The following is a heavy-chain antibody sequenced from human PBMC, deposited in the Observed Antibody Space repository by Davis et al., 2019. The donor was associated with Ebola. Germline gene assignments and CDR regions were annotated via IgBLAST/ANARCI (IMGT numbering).Heavy chain of an antibody. CDR2: IKQDGSEK. D-gene: IGHD7-27*01. Sequence: GESLKISCAASGFTFSSYGMHWVRQAPGKGLEWVANIKQDGSEKYYVDSVKGRFTISRDNAKNSLYLQMNSLRAEDTAVYYCARLTGDLIWYFELWGRGTLVTVSS. J-gene: IGHJ2*01. CDR1: GFTFSSYG. CDR3: ARLTGDLIWYFEL. V-gene: IGHV3-7*03.